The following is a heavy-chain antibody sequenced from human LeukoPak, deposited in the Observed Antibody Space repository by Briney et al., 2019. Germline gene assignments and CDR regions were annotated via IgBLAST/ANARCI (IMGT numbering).Heavy chain of an antibody. CDR1: GASISSHY. V-gene: IGHV4-59*11. CDR3: ASSTTLQQVDF. J-gene: IGHJ4*02. CDR2: IYSSGST. Sequence: SETLSLTCTVSGASISSHYCNWIRQSPGKGLEWIGYIYSSGSTQYSSSVKSRVTVSINTSKNQFSLRLTSVTAADTAVYYCASSTTLQQVDFWGQGTQVTVSS. D-gene: IGHD5/OR15-5a*01.